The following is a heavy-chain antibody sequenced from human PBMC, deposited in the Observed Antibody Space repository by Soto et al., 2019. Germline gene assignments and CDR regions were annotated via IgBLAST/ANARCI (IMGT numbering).Heavy chain of an antibody. Sequence: SETLSLTCTVSGGSISDHYYMWIRQPPGRGLEYIAYIYNGGSTNYNPSLKSRVIISVDTSKNQFSLKLASVTAADTAVYYCGPRFYTSGVLFDYWGQGTPVTVSS. D-gene: IGHD2-2*02. CDR1: GGSISDHY. V-gene: IGHV4-59*03. CDR2: IYNGGST. J-gene: IGHJ4*02. CDR3: GPRFYTSGVLFDY.